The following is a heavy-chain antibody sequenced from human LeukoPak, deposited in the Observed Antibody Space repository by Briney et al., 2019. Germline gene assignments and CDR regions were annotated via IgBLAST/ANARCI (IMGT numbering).Heavy chain of an antibody. CDR3: ARGSNYVSDYYFDV. V-gene: IGHV4-34*01. Sequence: PSEALSLTCAVYGVSLRGYYWSWIRQSPERGLEWIGEVNHEGDSIYSPSLKSRLTVSVDMSKNQFSLYLRSVTAADTGVYFCARGSNYVSDYYFDVWGKGSTVIVSS. D-gene: IGHD1-26*01. CDR1: GVSLRGYY. J-gene: IGHJ6*03. CDR2: VNHEGDS.